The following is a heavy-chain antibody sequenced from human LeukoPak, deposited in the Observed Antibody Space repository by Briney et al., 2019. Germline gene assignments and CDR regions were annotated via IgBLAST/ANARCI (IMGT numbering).Heavy chain of an antibody. CDR1: XGXXXSYY. CDR3: ARDPGYSKGNYYYGMDV. Sequence: VSXGXXXSYYWXWIRQPPGXGLEWIGYIYYSGSTNYNPSLKSRVTISVDTSKNQFSLKLSSVTAADTAVYYCARDPGYSKGNYYYGMDVWGQGTTVTVSS. V-gene: IGHV4-59*01. D-gene: IGHD5-18*01. J-gene: IGHJ6*02. CDR2: IYYSGST.